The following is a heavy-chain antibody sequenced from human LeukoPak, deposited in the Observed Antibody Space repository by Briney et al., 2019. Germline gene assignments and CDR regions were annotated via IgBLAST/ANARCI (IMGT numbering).Heavy chain of an antibody. V-gene: IGHV7-4-1*02. CDR1: GYTFTEYG. CDR3: AREITFRLFDF. CDR2: INTNTGQP. J-gene: IGHJ4*02. D-gene: IGHD1-14*01. Sequence: ASVKVSCKASGYTFTEYGMNWLRQAPGQGPEWMGWINTNTGQPTYTHAFTGRFVFSLDTSVSTAYLQISFLKTYDTAVYFCAREITFRLFDFWGQETQVTV.